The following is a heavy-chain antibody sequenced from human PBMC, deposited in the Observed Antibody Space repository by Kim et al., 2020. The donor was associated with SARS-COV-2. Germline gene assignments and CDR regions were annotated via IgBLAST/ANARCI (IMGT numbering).Heavy chain of an antibody. Sequence: SRVTISVDTSKNRFSLKLSSVTAADTAVYYCARDMGGYEYSYYYYGMDVWGQGTTVTVSS. V-gene: IGHV4-59*01. J-gene: IGHJ6*02. CDR3: ARDMGGYEYSYYYYGMDV. D-gene: IGHD3-22*01.